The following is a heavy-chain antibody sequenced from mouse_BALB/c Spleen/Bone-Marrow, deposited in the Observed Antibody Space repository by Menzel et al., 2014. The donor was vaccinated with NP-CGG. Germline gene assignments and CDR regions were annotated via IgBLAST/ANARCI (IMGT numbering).Heavy chain of an antibody. CDR2: TWSGGCT. CDR3: FSYYRYAGYAMDY. CDR1: GFSLTSYV. J-gene: IGHJ4*01. D-gene: IGHD2-14*01. Sequence: VKLVESGPGLVAPSQSLSITCTVSGFSLTSYVVHWVRQPPGKGLEWLGETWSGGCTNHTSALMSEQSITKDNSKRQVIVKMNSMQTEDAAMYYCFSYYRYAGYAMDYWGQGASVTVSS. V-gene: IGHV2-9*02.